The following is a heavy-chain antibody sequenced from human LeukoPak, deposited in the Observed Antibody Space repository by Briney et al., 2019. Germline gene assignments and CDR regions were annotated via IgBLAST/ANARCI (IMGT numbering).Heavy chain of an antibody. D-gene: IGHD3-10*01. Sequence: GGSLRLSCAASGFTFTNYGMHWVRQAPGKGLEWVSFIRYDGSNKYYADSVKGRFTISRDNSKNTLYLQMNSLRAEDTAVYHCANGFGEVWGQGTMVTVSS. V-gene: IGHV3-30*02. CDR2: IRYDGSNK. CDR1: GFTFTNYG. J-gene: IGHJ3*01. CDR3: ANGFGEV.